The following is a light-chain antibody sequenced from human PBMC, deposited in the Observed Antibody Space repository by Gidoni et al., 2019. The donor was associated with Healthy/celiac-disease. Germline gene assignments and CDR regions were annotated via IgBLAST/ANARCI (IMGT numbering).Light chain of an antibody. J-gene: IGLJ1*01. CDR1: SSTIGAGYD. V-gene: IGLV1-40*01. CDR2: GNS. CDR3: QSYDSSLSAYV. Sequence: QSVLAQPPSVSGAPGQRVTISCTGSSSTIGAGYDVPWYQQLPGTAPKLLIYGNSNRPSGVPDRFSGSKSGTSASLAITGLQAEDEADYYCQSYDSSLSAYVFGTGTKVTVL.